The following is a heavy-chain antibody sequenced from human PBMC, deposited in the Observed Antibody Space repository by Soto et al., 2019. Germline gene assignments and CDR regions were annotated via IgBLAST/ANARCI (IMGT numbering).Heavy chain of an antibody. CDR1: GGSISSGGCD. CDR2: IYYSGST. Sequence: PSETLSLTCTVSGGSISSGGCDWSWIRQYPGRGLEWIGHIYYSGSTYYNPSLKSRLTISLDTSKNQFSLKLASVTAADTAVYYCARDTYNSDSGGYYQYYFDYWGQGTLVTVSS. J-gene: IGHJ4*02. CDR3: ARDTYNSDSGGYYQYYFDY. D-gene: IGHD3-22*01. V-gene: IGHV4-31*03.